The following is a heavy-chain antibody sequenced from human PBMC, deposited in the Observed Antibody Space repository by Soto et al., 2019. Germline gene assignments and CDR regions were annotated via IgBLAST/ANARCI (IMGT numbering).Heavy chain of an antibody. CDR1: GFTFNNYA. CDR2: INNGGDNI. Sequence: GGSLRLSCAASGFTFNNYAMSWVRQAPGKGLEWVSSINNGGDNIYYADSVKGRFTISRDNSKSTLYLQMNSLRAEDTAVYYCAKTFLARYCSGSICYDPADYFDYWGQGTLVTVSS. CDR3: AKTFLARYCSGSICYDPADYFDY. J-gene: IGHJ4*02. D-gene: IGHD2-2*01. V-gene: IGHV3-23*01.